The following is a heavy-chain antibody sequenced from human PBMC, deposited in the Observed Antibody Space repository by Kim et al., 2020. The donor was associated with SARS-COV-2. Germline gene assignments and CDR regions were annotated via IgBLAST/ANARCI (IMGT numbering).Heavy chain of an antibody. CDR2: IYYSGST. CDR3: ARARGGTMIVVVIGAFDT. J-gene: IGHJ3*02. CDR1: GGSISRGGYY. V-gene: IGHV4-31*03. Sequence: SETLSLTCTVSGGSISRGGYYWSWIRQHPGKGLEWLGYIYYSGSTYYNPSLKSRVTISVDTSKNQFSLKLSSVTAADTAVYYCARARGGTMIVVVIGAFDTWGQGTMVTVSS. D-gene: IGHD3-22*01.